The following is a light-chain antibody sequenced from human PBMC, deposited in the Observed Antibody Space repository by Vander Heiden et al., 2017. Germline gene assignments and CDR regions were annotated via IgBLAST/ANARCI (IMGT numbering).Light chain of an antibody. J-gene: IGLJ2*01. CDR2: KDS. V-gene: IGLV3-25*03. CDR3: QSADSSGTYYVV. CDR1: ALPKQY. Sequence: YELTQPPSVSVSPGQTARITCSGDALPKQYAYWYQQKPGQAPVLVIYKDSERPSGSPERFSGSSSGTTVTLTISGVQAEDEADYYCQSADSSGTYYVVFGGGTKLTVL.